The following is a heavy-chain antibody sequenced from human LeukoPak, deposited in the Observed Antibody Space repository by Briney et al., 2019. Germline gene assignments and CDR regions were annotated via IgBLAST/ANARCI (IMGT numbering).Heavy chain of an antibody. D-gene: IGHD3-16*01. V-gene: IGHV4-30-4*01. CDR3: ARVRLGELAFDY. CDR2: IYYSGST. J-gene: IGHJ4*02. CDR1: GGSISSGDYY. Sequence: SQTLSLTCTVSGGSISSGDYYWRWIRQPPGTGLEWIGYIYYSGSTYYNPSLKSRVTISVDTSKNQFSLKLSSVTAADTAVYYCARVRLGELAFDYWGQGTLVTVSS.